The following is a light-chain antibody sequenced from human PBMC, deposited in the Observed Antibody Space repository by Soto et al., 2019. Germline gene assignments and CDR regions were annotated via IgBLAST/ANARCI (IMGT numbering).Light chain of an antibody. Sequence: EIVLTQSHGTLSLSPGERASLXCTASQSVSSNYLAWFQQKPGQAPRLLIYAASSRATGIPDRFSGSGSGTDFTLTISRPEPEDFAVYYCQQRSNWSITFGQGTRLENK. V-gene: IGKV3D-20*02. J-gene: IGKJ5*01. CDR1: QSVSSNY. CDR3: QQRSNWSIT. CDR2: AAS.